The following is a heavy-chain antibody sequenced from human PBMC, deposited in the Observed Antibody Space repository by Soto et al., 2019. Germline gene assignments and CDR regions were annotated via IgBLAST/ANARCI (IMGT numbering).Heavy chain of an antibody. CDR3: ATTHLEFAAAHGFDI. CDR1: GGTFSDYT. CDR2: IINILNAA. Sequence: QVHLVQSGAEVTKPGSSVRVSCKASGGTFSDYTFHWVRQAPGHGPEWMGGIINILNAANYAQKFRGRLTVTVDESSSTASMELNSLTSEDTAVYYCATTHLEFAAAHGFDIWGQGTMVTVSS. D-gene: IGHD1-1*01. J-gene: IGHJ3*02. V-gene: IGHV1-69*01.